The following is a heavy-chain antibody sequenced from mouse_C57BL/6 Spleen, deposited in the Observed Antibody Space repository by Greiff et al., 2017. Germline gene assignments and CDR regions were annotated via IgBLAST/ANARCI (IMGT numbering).Heavy chain of an antibody. V-gene: IGHV1-53*01. D-gene: IGHD2-5*01. J-gene: IGHJ2*01. CDR3: ARPYSNYAYYFDD. Sequence: QVQLQQPGTELVKPGASVKLSCKASGYTFTSYWMNWVQQRPGQGLEWIGYISPSNSGTNYNEKFKSKATLTVDKSSSTAYLQLSSLTSDDSAVYYCARPYSNYAYYFDDWGQGTTLTVSS. CDR2: ISPSNSGT. CDR1: GYTFTSYW.